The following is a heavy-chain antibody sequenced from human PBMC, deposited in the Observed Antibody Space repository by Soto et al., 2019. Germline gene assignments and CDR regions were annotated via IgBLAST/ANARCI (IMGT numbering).Heavy chain of an antibody. V-gene: IGHV4-30-4*01. J-gene: IGHJ6*02. CDR2: IYYSGTT. CDR1: CASISSGHYY. CDR3: ARARGGIGVHYYGMDT. D-gene: IGHD6-13*01. Sequence: TLSLLFTVSCASISSGHYYWTWVRQPRGKGLEWIVYIYYSGTTYYNPSLKSRLNISIDTSTDQFFPSLTSVTVAHSAVYHCARARGGIGVHYYGMDTWGQGTTVTFAS.